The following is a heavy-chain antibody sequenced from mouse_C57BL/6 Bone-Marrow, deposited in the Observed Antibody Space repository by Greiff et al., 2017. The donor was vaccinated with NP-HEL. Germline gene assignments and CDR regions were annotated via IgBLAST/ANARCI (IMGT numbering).Heavy chain of an antibody. Sequence: QVQLQQSGAELVKPGASVKISCKASGYAFSSYWMNWVKQRPGKGLEWIRQIYPGDGDTNYNGKFKGKATLTADKSSSTAYMQLSSLTSEDSAVYFCARGGIITTVVARYFDVWGTGTTVTVSS. J-gene: IGHJ1*03. V-gene: IGHV1-80*01. CDR1: GYAFSSYW. CDR2: IYPGDGDT. CDR3: ARGGIITTVVARYFDV. D-gene: IGHD1-1*01.